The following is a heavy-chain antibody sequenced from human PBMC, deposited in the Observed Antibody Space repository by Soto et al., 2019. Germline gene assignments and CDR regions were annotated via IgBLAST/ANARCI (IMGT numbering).Heavy chain of an antibody. V-gene: IGHV3-66*01. CDR2: IYTGGGT. J-gene: IGHJ4*02. CDR1: GLTVSTNP. Sequence: EVQLVESGGGWAQPGGSLRLSCAASGLTVSTNPMSWVRQAPGKGLEWVSVIYTGGGTHYADSVKGRFTISRDNSKNTVNLQMNSLRPEDTAVYYCARDGSGHWGQGTLVTVSS. CDR3: ARDGSGH.